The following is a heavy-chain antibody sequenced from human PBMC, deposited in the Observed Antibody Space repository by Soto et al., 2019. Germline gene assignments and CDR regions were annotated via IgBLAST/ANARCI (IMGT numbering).Heavy chain of an antibody. CDR1: GASISSDDYY. V-gene: IGHV4-30-4*01. CDR2: ISYSGST. Sequence: QVQLQESGPGLVKPSQTLSLTCSISGASISSDDYYWSWFRQPPGKGLEWIGYISYSGSTYYNPSLKSRITISVDTSKTQFSLIPSSVTAADTAVFYCAREVNNYYGMDVWGQGTTVTVSS. CDR3: AREVNNYYGMDV. J-gene: IGHJ6*02.